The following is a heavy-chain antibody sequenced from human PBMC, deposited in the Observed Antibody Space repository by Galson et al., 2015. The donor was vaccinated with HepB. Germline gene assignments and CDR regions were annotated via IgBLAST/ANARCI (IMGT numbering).Heavy chain of an antibody. CDR3: AKLVLDDFWSGYYVSGDLRGGSYMDV. J-gene: IGHJ6*03. Sequence: SLRLSCAASGFTFSSYAMSWVRQAPGKGLEWVSAISGSGGSTYYADSVKGRFTISRDNSKNTLYLQMNSLRAEDTAVYYCAKLVLDDFWSGYYVSGDLRGGSYMDVWGKGTTVTVSS. D-gene: IGHD3-3*01. CDR1: GFTFSSYA. CDR2: ISGSGGST. V-gene: IGHV3-23*01.